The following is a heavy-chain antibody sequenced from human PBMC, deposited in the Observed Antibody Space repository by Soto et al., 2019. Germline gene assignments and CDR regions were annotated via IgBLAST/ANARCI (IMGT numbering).Heavy chain of an antibody. V-gene: IGHV3-30*18. CDR2: ISYDGGNK. J-gene: IGHJ4*02. Sequence: QVQLVESGGGVVQPGRSLRLSCAASGFTFSSYGMHWVRQAPGKGLEWVAVISYDGGNKYYADSVKGRFTISRDNSKNTLYLQMNSLRAEDTAVYYCAKDLGGYCTSWGQGTLVTVSS. CDR1: GFTFSSYG. D-gene: IGHD2-8*01. CDR3: AKDLGGYCTS.